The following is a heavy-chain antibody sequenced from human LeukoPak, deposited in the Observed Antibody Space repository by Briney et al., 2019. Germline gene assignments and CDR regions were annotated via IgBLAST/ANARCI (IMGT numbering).Heavy chain of an antibody. J-gene: IGHJ4*02. CDR1: GGSISTYY. CDR3: ARDLELERNRWNYFES. Sequence: SETLSLTCSVSGGSISTYYWSWIRQPPGKELEWLGCIDYRGSTQYNPSLKSRVTISVDTSKQQFSLKLSSVTAADTAVYYCARDLELERNRWNYFESWGQGTLVTVSS. D-gene: IGHD1-1*01. V-gene: IGHV4-59*01. CDR2: IDYRGST.